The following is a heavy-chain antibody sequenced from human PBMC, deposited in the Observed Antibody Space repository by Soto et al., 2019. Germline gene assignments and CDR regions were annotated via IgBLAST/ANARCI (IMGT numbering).Heavy chain of an antibody. CDR2: ISGSGGST. CDR3: AKPHYSVGVPAALIPYYYYYYGMDV. D-gene: IGHD2-2*01. Sequence: PGGSLRLSCAASGFTFSSYAMSWVRQAPGKGLEWVSAISGSGGSTYYADSVKGRFTISRDNSKNTLYLQMNSLRAEDTAVYYCAKPHYSVGVPAALIPYYYYYYGMDVWGQGTTVTVSS. CDR1: GFTFSSYA. V-gene: IGHV3-23*01. J-gene: IGHJ6*02.